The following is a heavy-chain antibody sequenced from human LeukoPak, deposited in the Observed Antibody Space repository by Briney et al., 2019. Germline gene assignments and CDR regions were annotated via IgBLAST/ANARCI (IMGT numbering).Heavy chain of an antibody. Sequence: PSETLSLTCTVSGGSISSSSYYCGWIRQPPGKGLEWIVSIYYSGSTYYNPSLKSRVTISVDTSKNQFSLKLSSVTAADTAVYYCARLWGATYYYDSSGYYYDYWGQGTLVTVSS. J-gene: IGHJ4*02. V-gene: IGHV4-39*01. CDR2: IYYSGST. D-gene: IGHD3-22*01. CDR3: ARLWGATYYYDSSGYYYDY. CDR1: GGSISSSSYY.